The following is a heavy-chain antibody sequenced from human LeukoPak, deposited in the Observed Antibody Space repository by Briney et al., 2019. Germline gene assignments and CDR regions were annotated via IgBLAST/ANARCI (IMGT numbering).Heavy chain of an antibody. J-gene: IGHJ4*01. V-gene: IGHV4-39*01. D-gene: IGHD1/OR15-1a*01. Sequence: SETLSLTCTVSGGSIRSSSSYWGWIRQPPGQGLEWIGNVYYSGTTNHNPSLKSRVTISVDTSKNQFSLKLTSVTVADTAVYYCAGQGEHDYLDDWGRATLVTVSS. CDR1: GGSIRSSSSY. CDR2: VYYSGTT. CDR3: AGQGEHDYLDD.